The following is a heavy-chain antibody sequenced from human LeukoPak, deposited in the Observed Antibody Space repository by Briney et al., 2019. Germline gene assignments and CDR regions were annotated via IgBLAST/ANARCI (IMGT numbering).Heavy chain of an antibody. CDR1: GFTFSRYG. D-gene: IGHD2-15*01. Sequence: GGSLRLSCAASGFTFSRYGMHWVRQAPGKGLEWVAVIWFDGSNKHYADSVEGRFTISRDNAKNSLYLQMNSLRAEDTAVYHCARDRGYCSGGTCYGLYFDYWGQGTLVTVSS. CDR3: ARDRGYCSGGTCYGLYFDY. V-gene: IGHV3-33*01. CDR2: IWFDGSNK. J-gene: IGHJ4*02.